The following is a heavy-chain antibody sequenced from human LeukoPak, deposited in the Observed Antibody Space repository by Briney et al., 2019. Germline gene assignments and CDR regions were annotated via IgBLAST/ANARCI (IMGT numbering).Heavy chain of an antibody. CDR3: ARNPGGDCYYCYYY. CDR2: IIPIFGTA. Sequence: SVKVSCKASGGTFSSYAISWVRQAPGQGLEWMGGIIPIFGTANYAQKLQGRVTITADESTSTTYMELSSLRSEDTAVYYCARNPGGDCYYCYYYWGQGTLVTVSS. D-gene: IGHD2-21*02. J-gene: IGHJ4*02. V-gene: IGHV1-69*13. CDR1: GGTFSSYA.